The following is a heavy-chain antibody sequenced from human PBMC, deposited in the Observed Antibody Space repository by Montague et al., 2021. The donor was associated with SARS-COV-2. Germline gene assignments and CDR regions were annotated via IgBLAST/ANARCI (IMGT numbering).Heavy chain of an antibody. J-gene: IGHJ6*02. CDR2: INHSGST. CDR3: ACGEITTRGLIYYYGMDV. Sequence: SETLSLTCAVSGGSFSGYYWTWIRQSPRKGLEWIGEINHSGSTSYNPSLKSRVTISVDTSKNQFSLKLSSVTAADTAVYYCACGEITTRGLIYYYGMDVWGQGTTVTVSS. D-gene: IGHD4-11*01. CDR1: GGSFSGYY. V-gene: IGHV4-34*01.